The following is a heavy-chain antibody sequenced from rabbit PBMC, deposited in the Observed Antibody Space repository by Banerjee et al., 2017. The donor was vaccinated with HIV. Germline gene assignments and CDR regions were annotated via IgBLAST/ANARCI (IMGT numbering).Heavy chain of an antibody. CDR3: AGDLICDNSYPLYGYML. D-gene: IGHD3-1*01. V-gene: IGHV1S40*01. Sequence: VTARSRVPLSLSCTAYGFSFSSDYYMCWVRQAPGKGLEWIACIDGGNSDSTYYASWAKGRFTVSKTSSTTVTLQIARVTAADSTTYFYAGDLICDNSYPLYGYMLWGQGTLVTVS. CDR1: GFSFSSDYY. CDR2: IDGGNSDST. J-gene: IGHJ3*01.